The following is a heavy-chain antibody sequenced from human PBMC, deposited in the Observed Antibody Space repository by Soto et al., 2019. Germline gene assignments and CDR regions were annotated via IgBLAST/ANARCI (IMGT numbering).Heavy chain of an antibody. J-gene: IGHJ6*02. D-gene: IGHD3-3*01. Sequence: GGSLRLSCAASGFMFSAYAMLCVRQAPGKGLEWVAAISYDGTNKYYADSINGRFTISIDNSRNTLYLQMNMLRVDDTALYYCAKDLGATIFAVVFVNYFGLEVWGQGTTVTVSS. CDR2: ISYDGTNK. CDR3: AKDLGATIFAVVFVNYFGLEV. CDR1: GFMFSAYA. V-gene: IGHV3-30*04.